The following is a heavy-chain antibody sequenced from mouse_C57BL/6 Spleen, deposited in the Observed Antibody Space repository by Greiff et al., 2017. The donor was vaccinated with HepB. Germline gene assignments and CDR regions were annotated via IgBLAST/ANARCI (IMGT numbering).Heavy chain of an antibody. CDR1: GYAFSSSW. V-gene: IGHV1-82*01. CDR2: IYPGDGDT. CDR3: ARGGLPYAMDY. Sequence: QVHVKQSGPELVKPGASVKISCKASGYAFSSSWMNWVKQRPGKGLEWIGRIYPGDGDTNYNGKFKGKATLTADKSSSTAYMQLSSLTSEDSAVYFCARGGLPYAMDYWGQGTSVTVSS. J-gene: IGHJ4*01.